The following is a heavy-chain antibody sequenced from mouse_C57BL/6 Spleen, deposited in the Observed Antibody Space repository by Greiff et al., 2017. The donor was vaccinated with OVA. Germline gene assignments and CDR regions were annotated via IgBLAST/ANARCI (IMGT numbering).Heavy chain of an antibody. J-gene: IGHJ1*03. V-gene: IGHV1-54*01. Sequence: QVQLQQSGAELVRPGTSVKVSCKASGYAFTNYLIEWVKQRPGQGLEWIGVINPGSGGTNYNEKFKGKATLTADKSSSTAYMQLSSLTSEDSAVYFCARGRYYGSSYDWYFDVWGTGTTVTVSS. D-gene: IGHD1-1*01. CDR1: GYAFTNYL. CDR3: ARGRYYGSSYDWYFDV. CDR2: INPGSGGT.